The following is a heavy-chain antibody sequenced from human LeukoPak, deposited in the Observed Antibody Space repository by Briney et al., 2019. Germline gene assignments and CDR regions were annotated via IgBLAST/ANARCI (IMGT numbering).Heavy chain of an antibody. CDR3: ARVYRQWLVRRYYFDY. V-gene: IGHV1-2*02. CDR2: INPNSGGT. D-gene: IGHD6-19*01. J-gene: IGHJ4*02. Sequence: ASVKVSCKASGYTFTGYYMHWVRQAPGQGLEWMGWINPNSGGTNYAQKLQGRVTMTTDTSTSTAYMELRSLRSDDTAVYYCARVYRQWLVRRYYFDYWGQGTLVTVSS. CDR1: GYTFTGYY.